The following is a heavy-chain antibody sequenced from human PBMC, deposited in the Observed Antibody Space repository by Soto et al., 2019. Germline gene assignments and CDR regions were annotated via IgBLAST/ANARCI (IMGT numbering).Heavy chain of an antibody. CDR1: GFSLSTSGVG. V-gene: IGHV2-5*02. CDR2: IYWDDDK. D-gene: IGHD3-3*01. CDR3: ALSRYDFWKNDGRPGDYFYV. J-gene: IGHJ4*02. Sequence: QITLKESGPPLVKPTQTLTLTCTFSGFSLSTSGVGVGWIRQPPGKALEWLALIYWDDDKRYSPSLKSRLTITKDKAKNQVVLTMPNMDSGDTATYYCALSRYDFWKNDGRPGDYFYVWGQGPLVAASS.